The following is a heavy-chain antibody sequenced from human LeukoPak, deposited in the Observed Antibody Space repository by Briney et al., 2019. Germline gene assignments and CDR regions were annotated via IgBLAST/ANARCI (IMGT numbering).Heavy chain of an antibody. V-gene: IGHV4-59*01. D-gene: IGHD3-22*01. CDR1: AAPITSYY. CDR3: ARDLGHITLGSTYYHNWFDP. CDR2: VYYNGAT. J-gene: IGHJ5*02. Sequence: KPSETLSLTCTVSAAPITSYYWSWIRQPPGKGLEWIGYVYYNGATHYNPSLKSRVTISIDTSNNQFSLKMSSVIAADTAVYYCARDLGHITLGSTYYHNWFDPWGQGTLVTVSS.